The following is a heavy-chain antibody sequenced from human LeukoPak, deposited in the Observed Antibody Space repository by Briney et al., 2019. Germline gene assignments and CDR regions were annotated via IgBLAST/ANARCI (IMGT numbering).Heavy chain of an antibody. CDR2: INHSGST. V-gene: IGHV4-34*01. J-gene: IGHJ3*02. Sequence: SETLSLTCAVYGGSFSGYYWSWIRQPPGKGREWIGEINHSGSTNYNPSLKSRVTISVDTSKNQFSPTLSSVTAADTAVYYCARRGRGCCSSTSCYRAGASDIWGQGTMVTVSS. D-gene: IGHD2-2*02. CDR1: GGSFSGYY. CDR3: ARRGRGCCSSTSCYRAGASDI.